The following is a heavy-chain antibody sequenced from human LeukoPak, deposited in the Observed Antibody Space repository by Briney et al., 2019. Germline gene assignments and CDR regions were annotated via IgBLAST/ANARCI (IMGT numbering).Heavy chain of an antibody. J-gene: IGHJ2*01. Sequence: PSETLSLTCTVSGGSINSYYWSWIRQPPGKGLEWIGYIYYSGSTNFNPSLKSRVTISVDTSKNQFSLKLSSVTAADTAVYYCARAVAALGWYFDLWGRGTLVTVSS. CDR2: IYYSGST. D-gene: IGHD6-6*01. CDR3: ARAVAALGWYFDL. V-gene: IGHV4-59*01. CDR1: GGSINSYY.